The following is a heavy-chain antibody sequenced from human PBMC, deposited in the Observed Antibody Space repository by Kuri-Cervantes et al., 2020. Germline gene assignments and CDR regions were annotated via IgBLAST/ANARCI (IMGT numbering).Heavy chain of an antibody. Sequence: GESLKISCAASGFTFSSYAMHWVRQAPGKGLEWVAVIWYDGSNKYYADSVKGRFTISRDNSKNTLYLQMNSLRAEDTAVYYCAREDNSGYDLWWFDPWGQGTLVTVSS. J-gene: IGHJ5*02. CDR2: IWYDGSNK. CDR1: GFTFSSYA. CDR3: AREDNSGYDLWWFDP. V-gene: IGHV3-33*08. D-gene: IGHD5-12*01.